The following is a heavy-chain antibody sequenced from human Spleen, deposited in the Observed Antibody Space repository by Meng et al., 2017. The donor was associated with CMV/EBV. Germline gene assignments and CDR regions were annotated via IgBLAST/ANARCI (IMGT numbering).Heavy chain of an antibody. CDR2: INPKSGGT. CDR1: EYTFSGYY. CDR3: ASPHDRHNSGWYVAGGFDY. D-gene: IGHD6-19*01. J-gene: IGHJ4*02. Sequence: ASVKVSCKASEYTFSGYYIHWVRQAPGQGLEWMGWINPKSGGTKYARKFQGRVTMTTDTSSSTAFLDLNSLTSDDTAVYYCASPHDRHNSGWYVAGGFDYWGQGTLVTVSS. V-gene: IGHV1-2*02.